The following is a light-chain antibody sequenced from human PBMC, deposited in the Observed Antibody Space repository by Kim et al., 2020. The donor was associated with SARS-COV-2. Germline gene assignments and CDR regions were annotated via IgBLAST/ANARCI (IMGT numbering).Light chain of an antibody. CDR3: QVWDISSDLYV. CDR2: NDR. Sequence: SYELTQPPSVSVAPGQTARITCGGNNIGSKSVHWYQQKPGQAPVLVMYNDRDRPSGIPERFSGSNFGNTATLTISRVEAGDEADYFCQVWDISSDLYVFGTGTKVTVL. J-gene: IGLJ1*01. CDR1: NIGSKS. V-gene: IGLV3-21*04.